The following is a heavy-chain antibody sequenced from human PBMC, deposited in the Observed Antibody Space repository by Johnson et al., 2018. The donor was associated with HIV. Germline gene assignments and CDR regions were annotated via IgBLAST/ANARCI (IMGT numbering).Heavy chain of an antibody. CDR3: ARSMTTVTVAFDI. J-gene: IGHJ3*02. CDR2: IWYDGSNK. Sequence: QVLLVESGGGVVQPGRSLRLSCAASAFTSSSYSMHWVRQDPGKGLEWVAVIWYDGSNKYYADSVKGRFIISRDNSKNKLYLQMNSLRAEDTAVYYCARSMTTVTVAFDIWGQGTMVTVSS. D-gene: IGHD4-17*01. CDR1: AFTSSSYS. V-gene: IGHV3-30*04.